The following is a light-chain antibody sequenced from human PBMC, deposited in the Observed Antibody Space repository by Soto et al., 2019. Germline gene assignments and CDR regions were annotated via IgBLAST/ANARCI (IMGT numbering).Light chain of an antibody. CDR1: SSDVGGYNY. CDR3: SSYTSSSLYV. J-gene: IGLJ1*01. V-gene: IGLV2-14*01. CDR2: DVS. Sequence: QSVLTQPASVSGSPGQSITISCTGTSSDVGGYNYVSWYQQHPGKAPKLMIYDVSNRPSGVSNRFSGSKSGNTASLAIAGLQAEDAADYYCSSYTSSSLYVFGTGTKVTVL.